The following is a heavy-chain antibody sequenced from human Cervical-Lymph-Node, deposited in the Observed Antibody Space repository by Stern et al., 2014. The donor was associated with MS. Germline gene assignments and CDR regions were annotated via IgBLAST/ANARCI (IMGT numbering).Heavy chain of an antibody. CDR2: LDWDDDK. Sequence: QVTLRESGSALVKPTQTLTLTCTFSGFSLSTSGMRVSWIRQPPGKALEWLVRLDWDDDKFYSTSLKTRLTISKDTSKNQVVLTMTNMDPVDTATYYCARSPPYYEFWNDYYYFDYWGQGTLVAVSS. CDR1: GFSLSTSGMR. D-gene: IGHD3-3*01. CDR3: ARSPPYYEFWNDYYYFDY. J-gene: IGHJ4*02. V-gene: IGHV2-70*04.